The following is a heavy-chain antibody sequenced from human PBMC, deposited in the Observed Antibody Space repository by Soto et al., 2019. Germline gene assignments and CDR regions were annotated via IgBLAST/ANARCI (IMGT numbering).Heavy chain of an antibody. D-gene: IGHD3-16*01. J-gene: IGHJ4*01. CDR1: GVTFSTFT. V-gene: IGHV1-69*18. Sequence: QVQLVQSGADVKNPGSSVKVSCKTFGVTFSTFTLNWVRQAPGQGLVWMGNIITFLNMTNIDATFLSRLTLSTAESTSTAYMGMGSITRDDTANYFYGTLGGQNAHWGHGPRVTIS. CDR2: IITFLNMT. CDR3: GTLGGQNAH.